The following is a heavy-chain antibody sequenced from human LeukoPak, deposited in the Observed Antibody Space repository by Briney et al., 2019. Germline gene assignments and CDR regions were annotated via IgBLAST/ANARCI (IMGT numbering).Heavy chain of an antibody. J-gene: IGHJ5*01. D-gene: IGHD5-24*01. CDR3: AKEGRGGYNYDS. Sequence: GGSLRLSCAASGFTFSSYWMSWVRQAPGKGLEWVANIKQDGSEKYYVDSVKGRFTISRDNAKNTLYLQMNSLRAEDTGVYYCAKEGRGGYNYDSWGQGTLLTVSS. V-gene: IGHV3-7*04. CDR1: GFTFSSYW. CDR2: IKQDGSEK.